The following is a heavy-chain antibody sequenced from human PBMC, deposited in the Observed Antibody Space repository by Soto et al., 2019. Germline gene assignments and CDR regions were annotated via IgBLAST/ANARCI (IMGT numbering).Heavy chain of an antibody. D-gene: IGHD2-2*01. CDR3: ARDSELLGYCISTSCFPLVY. CDR2: IIPIFGTA. V-gene: IGHV1-69*13. CDR1: GGTFSSYA. J-gene: IGHJ4*02. Sequence: EASVKVSCKASGGTFSSYAISWVRQAPGQGLEWMGGIIPIFGTANYAQKFQGRVTITADESTSTAYMELSSLRSEDTAVYYCARDSELLGYCISTSCFPLVYWGQGTLVTVSS.